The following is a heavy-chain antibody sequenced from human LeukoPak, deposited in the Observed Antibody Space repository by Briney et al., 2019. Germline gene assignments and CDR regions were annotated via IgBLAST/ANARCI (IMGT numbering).Heavy chain of an antibody. CDR2: IYSGGST. CDR3: ASGLNKAAGEEVRDY. V-gene: IGHV3-53*01. Sequence: GGSLRLSCAASGFTVSSNYMSWVRQAPGKGLEWVSVIYSGGSTYYADSVKGRFTISRDNSKNTLYLQMYSLRAEDTAVYYCASGLNKAAGEEVRDYWGQGTLVTVSS. D-gene: IGHD6-13*01. CDR1: GFTVSSNY. J-gene: IGHJ4*02.